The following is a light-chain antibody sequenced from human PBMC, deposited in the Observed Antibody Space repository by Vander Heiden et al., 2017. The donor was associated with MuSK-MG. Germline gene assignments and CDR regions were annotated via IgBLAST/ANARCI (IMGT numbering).Light chain of an antibody. V-gene: IGLV2-14*01. CDR1: SSDFGGYNY. CDR2: EAS. Sequence: QSALTQPASVSGSPGQSLTISSPGTSSDFGGYNYVHWYQQHPGKAPKLMMFEASNRPSGVSNRFSGSKSGNTASLTISGLQAEDEADYYCRSSKSRRARCVFGGGTKMTVL. J-gene: IGLJ2*01. CDR3: RSSKSRRARCV.